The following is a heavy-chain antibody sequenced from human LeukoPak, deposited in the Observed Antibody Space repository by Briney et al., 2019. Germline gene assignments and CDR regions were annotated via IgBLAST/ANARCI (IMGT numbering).Heavy chain of an antibody. J-gene: IGHJ6*02. CDR3: AREEGIVATSPYYYYGMDV. Sequence: ASVKVSCKASGYTFTGYYMHWVRQAPGQGLEWMGWINPNSGGTNYAQKFQGRVTMTRDTSISTAYMELSRLRSDDTAEYYCAREEGIVATSPYYYYGMDVWGQGTTVTVSS. CDR1: GYTFTGYY. D-gene: IGHD5-12*01. CDR2: INPNSGGT. V-gene: IGHV1-2*02.